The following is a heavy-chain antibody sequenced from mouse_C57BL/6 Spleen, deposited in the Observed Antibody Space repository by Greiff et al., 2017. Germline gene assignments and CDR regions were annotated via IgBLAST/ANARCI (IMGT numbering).Heavy chain of an antibody. J-gene: IGHJ2*01. D-gene: IGHD4-1*02. CDR1: GFSFNTYA. Sequence: EAGGGLVQPKGSLKLSCAASGFSFNTYAMNWVRQAPGKGLEWVARIRSKSNNYATYYADSVKDRFTISRDDSESMLYLQMNNLKTEDTAMYYCVRQSPTGFDYWGQGTTLTVSS. CDR3: VRQSPTGFDY. V-gene: IGHV10-1*01. CDR2: IRSKSNNYAT.